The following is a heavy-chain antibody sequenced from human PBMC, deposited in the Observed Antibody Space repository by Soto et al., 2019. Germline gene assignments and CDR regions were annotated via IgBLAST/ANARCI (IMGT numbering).Heavy chain of an antibody. J-gene: IGHJ5*02. CDR1: GYTFTSYA. V-gene: IGHV1-3*01. Sequence: ASVKVSCKASGYTFTSYAMHWVRQAPGQRLEWMGWINAGNGNTKYSQKFQGRVTITRDTSASTAYMELSSLRSEDTAVYYCAPGITIFGVVPLGRGWFDPWGQGTLVTVSS. CDR2: INAGNGNT. CDR3: APGITIFGVVPLGRGWFDP. D-gene: IGHD3-3*01.